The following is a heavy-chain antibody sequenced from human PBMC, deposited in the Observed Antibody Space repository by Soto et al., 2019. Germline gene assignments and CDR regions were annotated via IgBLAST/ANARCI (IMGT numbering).Heavy chain of an antibody. CDR1: GFTFDDYT. Sequence: GGSLRLSCAASGFTFDDYTMHWVRQAPGKGLEWVSLISWDGGSTYYADSVKGRFTISRDNSKNSLYLQMNSLRTEDTALYYCAKDSGKDGYNFDYYFDYWGQGTLVTVSS. J-gene: IGHJ4*02. D-gene: IGHD5-12*01. V-gene: IGHV3-43*01. CDR3: AKDSGKDGYNFDYYFDY. CDR2: ISWDGGST.